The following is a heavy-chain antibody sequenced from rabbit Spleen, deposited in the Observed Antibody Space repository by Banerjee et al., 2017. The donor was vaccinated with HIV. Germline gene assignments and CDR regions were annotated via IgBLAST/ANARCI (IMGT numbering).Heavy chain of an antibody. CDR2: IGTGSSGNT. Sequence: QEQLVESGGGLVQPEGSLTLTCKASGFSFSSSAYMCWVRQAPGKGLEWIACIGTGSSGNTYYANWAKGRFTGSKTSSTTVTLQMTSLTAADTATYFCAKSDNGAYASGLNLWGPGTLVTVS. V-gene: IGHV1S45*01. CDR1: GFSFSSSAY. J-gene: IGHJ4*01. D-gene: IGHD6-1*01. CDR3: AKSDNGAYASGLNL.